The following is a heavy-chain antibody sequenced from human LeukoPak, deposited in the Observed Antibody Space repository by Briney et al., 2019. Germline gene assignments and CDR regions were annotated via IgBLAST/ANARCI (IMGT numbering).Heavy chain of an antibody. CDR1: GGTFSSYA. V-gene: IGHV1-69*05. J-gene: IGHJ3*02. D-gene: IGHD2-2*01. Sequence: SVNVSCKASGGTFSSYAISWVHQAPEQGLEWMGGIIPIFGTANYAQKFQGRVTITTDESTSTAYMELSSLRSEDTAVYYCASPYQLPPVGAFDIWGQGTMVTVSS. CDR3: ASPYQLPPVGAFDI. CDR2: IIPIFGTA.